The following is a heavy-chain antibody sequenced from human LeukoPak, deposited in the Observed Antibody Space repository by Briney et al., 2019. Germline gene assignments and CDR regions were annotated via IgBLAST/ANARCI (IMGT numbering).Heavy chain of an antibody. CDR3: ARVLTAVAGPYYFDF. D-gene: IGHD6-19*01. CDR2: IYSSGNT. Sequence: SETLSLTCTVSGGSISRRYWSWIRQPAGKGLEWIGRIYSSGNTNYNPSLNSRVTMSVDTSKNQFSLKLTSVTAADTAVYYCARVLTAVAGPYYFDFWGQGTLVTVSS. V-gene: IGHV4-4*07. J-gene: IGHJ4*02. CDR1: GGSISRRY.